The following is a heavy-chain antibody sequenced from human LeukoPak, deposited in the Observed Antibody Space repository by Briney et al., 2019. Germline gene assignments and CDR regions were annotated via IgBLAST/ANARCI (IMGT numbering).Heavy chain of an antibody. CDR2: IKQDGSEK. CDR1: GFTFSSYW. J-gene: IGHJ6*03. D-gene: IGHD1-26*01. V-gene: IGHV3-7*01. Sequence: GGSLRLSCAASGFTFSSYWMSWVRQAPGKGLEWVANIKQDGSEKYYVDSVKGRFTISRDNAKNSLYLQMNSLRAEDTAVYYCARAKTTTFYYYYYYMDVWGKGTTVTVSS. CDR3: ARAKTTTFYYYYYYMDV.